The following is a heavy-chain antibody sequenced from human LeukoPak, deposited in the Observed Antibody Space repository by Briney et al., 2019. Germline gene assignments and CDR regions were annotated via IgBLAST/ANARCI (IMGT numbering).Heavy chain of an antibody. V-gene: IGHV3-74*01. CDR2: INSDGSST. Sequence: GGSLRLSCAASEFTFSSYWMHWFRQPPGKGLVWFSRINSDGSSTSYADSVKGRFTISRDNAKNTLYLQMNSLRAEDTAVYYCARAGVSVRRAFDIWGQGTMVTVSS. CDR3: ARAGVSVRRAFDI. CDR1: EFTFSSYW. J-gene: IGHJ3*02. D-gene: IGHD5/OR15-5a*01.